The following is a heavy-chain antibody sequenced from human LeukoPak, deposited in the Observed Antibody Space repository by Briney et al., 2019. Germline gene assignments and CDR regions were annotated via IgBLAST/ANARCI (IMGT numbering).Heavy chain of an antibody. D-gene: IGHD4/OR15-4a*01. J-gene: IGHJ6*02. CDR3: ARGACGFDNPLPTNKRVCYGMDV. CDR1: GDSVSGYY. V-gene: IGHV4-34*01. Sequence: KPSETLSLTCIVSGDSVSGYYWNWIRQPPGKGLEWIGEINHSGSTNYNPSLKSRVTISVDTSKNQFSLKLSSVTAADTAVYYCARGACGFDNPLPTNKRVCYGMDVWGQGTTVTVSS. CDR2: INHSGST.